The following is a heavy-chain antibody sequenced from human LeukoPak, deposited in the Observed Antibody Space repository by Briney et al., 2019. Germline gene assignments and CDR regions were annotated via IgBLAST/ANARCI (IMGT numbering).Heavy chain of an antibody. CDR1: GASISSGRYY. CDR3: ARHRVGDSSGYNYPFDY. CDR2: IYYSGST. J-gene: IGHJ4*02. D-gene: IGHD3-22*01. Sequence: SQTLSLTCTVSGASISSGRYYWSWIRHLPGKGLEWIAYIYYSGSTYYNPSLKSRVTISIDTSNNQFSLNLISVTAADTAVYYCARHRVGDSSGYNYPFDYWGQGTLVTVSS. V-gene: IGHV4-31*03.